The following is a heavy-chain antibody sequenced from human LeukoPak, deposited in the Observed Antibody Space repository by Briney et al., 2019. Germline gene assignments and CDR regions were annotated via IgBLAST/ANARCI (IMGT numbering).Heavy chain of an antibody. CDR1: GFTFSSYN. D-gene: IGHD3-16*02. CDR3: ARVIAFRGYMDV. CDR2: ISSSSSYI. J-gene: IGHJ6*03. Sequence: PGGSLRLSCAASGFTFSSYNMNWVRHAPGKGLEWVSSISSSSSYIYYADSVKGRFTISRDNAKNSLYLQMNSLRAEDTAVYYCARVIAFRGYMDVWGKGTTVTVSS. V-gene: IGHV3-21*06.